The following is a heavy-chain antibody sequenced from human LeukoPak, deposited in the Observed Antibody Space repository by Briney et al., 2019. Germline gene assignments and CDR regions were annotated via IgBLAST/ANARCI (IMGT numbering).Heavy chain of an antibody. D-gene: IGHD2-15*01. Sequence: ASVKVSCKASGYTFTSYGISWVRQAPGQGPEWMGWISVYNGNTNYAQRLQGRVTMTTDTYTSTAYMELRSLRSDDTAVYYCARGYCSGGRCYDILNYQYGMDVWGQGTTVTVSS. V-gene: IGHV1-18*01. CDR1: GYTFTSYG. CDR2: ISVYNGNT. CDR3: ARGYCSGGRCYDILNYQYGMDV. J-gene: IGHJ6*02.